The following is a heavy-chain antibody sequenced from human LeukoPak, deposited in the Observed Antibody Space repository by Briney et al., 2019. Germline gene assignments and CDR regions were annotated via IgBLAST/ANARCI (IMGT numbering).Heavy chain of an antibody. V-gene: IGHV1-18*01. J-gene: IGHJ3*02. D-gene: IGHD2-2*01. CDR3: ARDQRGYCSSTSCLYAFDI. Sequence: GASVKVSFKASGYTFTSYGISWVRQAPGQGLEWMGWISAYNGNTNYAQKLQGRVTMTTDTSTSTAYMELRSLRSDDTAVYYCARDQRGYCSSTSCLYAFDIWGQGTMVTVSS. CDR1: GYTFTSYG. CDR2: ISAYNGNT.